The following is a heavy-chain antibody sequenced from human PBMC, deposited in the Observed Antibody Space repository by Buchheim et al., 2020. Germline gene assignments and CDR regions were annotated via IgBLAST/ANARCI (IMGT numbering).Heavy chain of an antibody. CDR3: ARDSLYYYDSTTYYWVY. J-gene: IGHJ4*02. CDR2: IYSDGST. Sequence: QLQLQESGPRLVKPSETLSLSCTVSGGSVTSGRYYWGWIRQPPGEGLEWIGSIYSDGSTYYNSSLKRRASMSLELSENQFSLKLTSVTAADTAVYYCARDSLYYYDSTTYYWVYWGQGTL. D-gene: IGHD3-22*01. CDR1: GGSVTSGRYY. V-gene: IGHV4-39*07.